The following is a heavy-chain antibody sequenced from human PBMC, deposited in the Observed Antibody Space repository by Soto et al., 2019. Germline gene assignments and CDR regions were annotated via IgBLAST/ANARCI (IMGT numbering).Heavy chain of an antibody. D-gene: IGHD3-3*01. CDR3: AKDLYYDCWSGYPDY. CDR1: GFTFSSYG. CDR2: ISYDGSNK. J-gene: IGHJ4*02. Sequence: QVQLVESGGGVVQPGRSLRLSCAASGFTFSSYGMHWVRQAPGKGLEWVAVISYDGSNKYYADSVKGRFTISRDNSKNTLYLQMNSLRAEDTAVYYCAKDLYYDCWSGYPDYWGQGTLVTVSS. V-gene: IGHV3-30*18.